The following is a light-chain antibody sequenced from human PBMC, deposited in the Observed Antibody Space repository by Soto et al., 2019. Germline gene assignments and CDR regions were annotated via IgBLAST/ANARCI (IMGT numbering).Light chain of an antibody. CDR3: QSYDSSLSAPYV. J-gene: IGLJ1*01. CDR1: SSNIGAGYD. Sequence: QSVLTQPPSVSGAPGQRVTISCTGSSSNIGAGYDVHWYQQLPGTAPKLLIYGNSNRPSGVPDRFSGSKSGTSASLAITGLQAEDEADYYCQSYDSSLSAPYVFGTETKSPS. CDR2: GNS. V-gene: IGLV1-40*01.